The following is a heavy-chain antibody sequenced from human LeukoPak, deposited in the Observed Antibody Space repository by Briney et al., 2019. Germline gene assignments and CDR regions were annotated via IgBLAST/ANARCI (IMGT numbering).Heavy chain of an antibody. CDR1: GYTFTGYY. Sequence: ASVKVSCKASGYTFTGYYMHWVRQAPGQGLEWMGWINPNSGGTNYAQKFQGRVTMTRDTSISTAYMELSRLRSDDTAVYYCARQSYRGSYLLYWFDPWGQGTLVTVSS. V-gene: IGHV1-2*02. D-gene: IGHD1-26*01. CDR3: ARQSYRGSYLLYWFDP. J-gene: IGHJ5*02. CDR2: INPNSGGT.